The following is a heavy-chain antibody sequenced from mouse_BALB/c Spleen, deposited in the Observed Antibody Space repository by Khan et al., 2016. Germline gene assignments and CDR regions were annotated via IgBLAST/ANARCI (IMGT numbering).Heavy chain of an antibody. CDR2: IHTSTGEP. CDR1: GYTFTNYG. Sequence: QIQLVQSGPELKKPGETVKISCKASGYTFTNYGMNWVKQAPGKGLKWMGWIHTSTGEPTYAEEFKGRVAFSLETSASTAYLQINNLKSEDTATYFWARTARATFAYWGQGTRVTVSA. V-gene: IGHV9-3*02. D-gene: IGHD3-1*01. J-gene: IGHJ3*01. CDR3: ARTARATFAY.